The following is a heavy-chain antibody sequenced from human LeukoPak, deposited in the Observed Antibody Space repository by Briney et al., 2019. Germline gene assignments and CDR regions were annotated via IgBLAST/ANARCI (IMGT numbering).Heavy chain of an antibody. CDR3: ASGSYRENFDY. CDR1: GFTFSRFW. Sequence: PGGSLRLSCAASGFTFSRFWMSWVRQAPQKGLEWVATMNQDGSERYYVDSVKGRRTISRDNAKNSLYLQISNLRVEDTAVYYCASGSYRENFDYWGQGILVTVSS. J-gene: IGHJ4*02. D-gene: IGHD3-16*02. V-gene: IGHV3-7*01. CDR2: MNQDGSER.